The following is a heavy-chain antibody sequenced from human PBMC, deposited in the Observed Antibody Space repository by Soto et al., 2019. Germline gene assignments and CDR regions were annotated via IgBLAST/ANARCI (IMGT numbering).Heavy chain of an antibody. J-gene: IGHJ3*02. CDR3: ARDIDYGDSWAVVALDI. V-gene: IGHV3-7*01. CDR1: GFTFSSYW. Sequence: GSSLGLSCAASGFTFSSYWMSCVLQAPGKGLEWVANIKQDGSEKYYVDSVKGLFTISRDNAKNSLYLQMNSLRAEDTAVYYCARDIDYGDSWAVVALDIWRQGTMVTVSS. D-gene: IGHD4-17*01. CDR2: IKQDGSEK.